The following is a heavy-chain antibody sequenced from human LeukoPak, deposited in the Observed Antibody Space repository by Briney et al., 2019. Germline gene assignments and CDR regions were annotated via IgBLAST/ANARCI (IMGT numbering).Heavy chain of an antibody. CDR2: IYSSGST. J-gene: IGHJ6*04. Sequence: SETLSLTCSVSGGSISGFYWSWIRQPPGQTLEWIGYIYSSGSTNYNHSLQSRVTMSVDTSVNQFSLRLSSVTAADTAVYYCARFTYTTRPSDVWGKGTTVTVSS. V-gene: IGHV4-4*09. CDR1: GGSISGFY. D-gene: IGHD3-16*01. CDR3: ARFTYTTRPSDV.